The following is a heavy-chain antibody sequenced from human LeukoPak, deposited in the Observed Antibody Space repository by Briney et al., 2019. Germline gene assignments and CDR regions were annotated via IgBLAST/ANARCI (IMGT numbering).Heavy chain of an antibody. D-gene: IGHD5-12*01. CDR3: ARATSGYDSWGYFDY. CDR1: GGTFSSYA. J-gene: IGHJ4*02. Sequence: SVKVSCKASGGTFSSYAISWVRQAPGQGLEWMGGIIPIFGTANYSQKFQGRVTITADESTSTAYMELSSLRSEDTAVYYCARATSGYDSWGYFDYWGQGTLVTVSS. CDR2: IIPIFGTA. V-gene: IGHV1-69*01.